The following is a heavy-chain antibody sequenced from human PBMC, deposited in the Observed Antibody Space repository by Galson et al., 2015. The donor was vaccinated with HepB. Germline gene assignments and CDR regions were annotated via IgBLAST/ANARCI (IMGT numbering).Heavy chain of an antibody. J-gene: IGHJ5*01. V-gene: IGHV3-23*01. D-gene: IGHD4-17*01. Sequence: SLRLSCAASGFTFSHYAMNWVRQAPGMGLEWVSGISGSGGSTYYADSVKGRFTISRDNSENTLYVQMNSLRGEDTAVYYCAKVGTTMTTISWFDSWGQGTLVTVSS. CDR1: GFTFSHYA. CDR2: ISGSGGST. CDR3: AKVGTTMTTISWFDS.